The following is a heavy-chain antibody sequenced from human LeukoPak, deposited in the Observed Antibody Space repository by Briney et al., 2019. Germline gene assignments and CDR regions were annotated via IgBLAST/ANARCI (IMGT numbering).Heavy chain of an antibody. CDR3: ARAPLPHGKSCFDH. V-gene: IGHV4-31*03. J-gene: IGHJ4*02. CDR1: GDSINNGNYY. Sequence: SETLSLTCTVSGDSINNGNYYWSWIRQHPGRGLEWIGYIYYSGYTYYNPSLKSRVTISVDTSKNQFSLNLSSVTAADTAIYHCARAPLPHGKSCFDHWGQGTLVTVSS. CDR2: IYYSGYT.